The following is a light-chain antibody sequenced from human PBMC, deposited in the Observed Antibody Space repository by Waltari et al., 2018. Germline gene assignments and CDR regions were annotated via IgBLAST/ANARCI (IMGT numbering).Light chain of an antibody. CDR3: QQSYSAPPWT. Sequence: DIQMTQSPSSLSASIGDRIIITCRASQSIADSLNWYQQKPGKAPRLMIPAASSLQSGVPSRFSGSGSGTDFTLTISSLQPEDFATYYCQQSYSAPPWTFGQGTKVEIK. CDR2: AAS. J-gene: IGKJ1*01. V-gene: IGKV1-39*01. CDR1: QSIADS.